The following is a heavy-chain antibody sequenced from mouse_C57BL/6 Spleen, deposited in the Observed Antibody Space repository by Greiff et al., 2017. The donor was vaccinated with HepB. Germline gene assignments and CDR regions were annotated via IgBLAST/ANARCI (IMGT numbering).Heavy chain of an antibody. CDR2: INPNNGGT. V-gene: IGHV1-26*01. J-gene: IGHJ1*03. D-gene: IGHD1-1*01. CDR3: ARRGDDYGRYWYFDV. Sequence: EVQLQQSGPELVKPGASVKISCKASGYTFTDYYMNWVKQSHGKSLEWIGDINPNNGGTSYNQKFKGKATLTVDKSSSTAYMELRSLTSGGSAVYYCARRGDDYGRYWYFDVWGTGTTVTVSS. CDR1: GYTFTDYY.